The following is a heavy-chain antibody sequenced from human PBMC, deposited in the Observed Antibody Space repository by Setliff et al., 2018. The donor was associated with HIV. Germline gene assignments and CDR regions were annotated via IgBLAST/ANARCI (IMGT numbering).Heavy chain of an antibody. Sequence: GASVKVSCKASGYSFARYGLSWVRQAPGQGLEWMGWISGFNGNTKYAQRFQDRVAMTTETATSTAYMEMRSMRSDDTAVYFCVRVPYRSAWFPGGHDAFDIWGQGTMVTVSS. CDR2: ISGFNGNT. V-gene: IGHV1-18*01. J-gene: IGHJ3*02. CDR1: GYSFARYG. CDR3: VRVPYRSAWFPGGHDAFDI. D-gene: IGHD6-19*01.